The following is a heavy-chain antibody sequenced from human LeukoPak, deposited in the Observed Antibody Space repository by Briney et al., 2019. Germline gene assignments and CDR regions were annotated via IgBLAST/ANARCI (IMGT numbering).Heavy chain of an antibody. J-gene: IGHJ6*02. CDR1: GFTFSNYY. D-gene: IGHD6-13*01. CDR2: ISGTGNSK. V-gene: IGHV3-11*01. Sequence: GGSLRLSCVTSGFTFSNYYMTWIRQAPGKGLEWVSYISGTGNSKYYADSVKGRFTISRDNAKNSLYLQMNSLRAEDTAVYYCAKDQSYSSTWYRGMDVWGQGTTVTVSS. CDR3: AKDQSYSSTWYRGMDV.